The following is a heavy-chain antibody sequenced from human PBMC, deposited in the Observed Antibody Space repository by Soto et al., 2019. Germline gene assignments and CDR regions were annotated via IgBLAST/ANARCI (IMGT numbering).Heavy chain of an antibody. Sequence: PVGSLRLSGAASGFTFSSYAMSWVRQAPGKGLEWVSTISGSGGSTYYADSVKGRFTISRDNSKNTLYLQMNSLRAEDTAVYYCAKVLFSGSYRPFDAFDIWGQGTMVTVSS. J-gene: IGHJ3*02. D-gene: IGHD1-26*01. CDR2: ISGSGGST. V-gene: IGHV3-23*01. CDR3: AKVLFSGSYRPFDAFDI. CDR1: GFTFSSYA.